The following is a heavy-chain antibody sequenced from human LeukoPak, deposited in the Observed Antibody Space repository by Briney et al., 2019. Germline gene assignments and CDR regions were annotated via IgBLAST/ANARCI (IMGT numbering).Heavy chain of an antibody. J-gene: IGHJ6*03. Sequence: GGSLRLSCAGSGFTFSSHSMNWVRQAPGKGLEWVSSISTSSSYIDYADSVKGRFTISRDNAKKSLYLQMNSLKTEDTAVYYCTTDPLQHTTVTTGYYYYYMDVWGKGTTVTISS. CDR1: GFTFSSHS. V-gene: IGHV3-21*03. CDR3: TTDPLQHTTVTTGYYYYYMDV. CDR2: ISTSSSYI. D-gene: IGHD4-17*01.